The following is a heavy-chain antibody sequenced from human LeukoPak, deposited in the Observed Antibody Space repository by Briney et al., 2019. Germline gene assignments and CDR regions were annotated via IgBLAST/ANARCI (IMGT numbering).Heavy chain of an antibody. CDR2: ISGVGSHT. CDR3: AKEMEVGGLAYFDY. V-gene: IGHV3-23*01. Sequence: GSLRLSCAASGFTFNNYAISWVRQAPGKGLEWVSAISGVGSHTFYADSVRGRFTISRDNSKNTMYLHMDTLRAEDTAKYYCAKEMEVGGLAYFDYWGQGILVTVSS. J-gene: IGHJ4*02. D-gene: IGHD6-19*01. CDR1: GFTFNNYA.